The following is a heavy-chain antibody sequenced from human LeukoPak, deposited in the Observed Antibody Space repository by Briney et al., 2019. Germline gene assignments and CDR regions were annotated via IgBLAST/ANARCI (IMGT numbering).Heavy chain of an antibody. CDR3: ARGYCSSTSCYSVWFDP. Sequence: ASVKVSCKASGYTFTSYGISWVRQAPGQGLEWMGWISAYNGNTNYAQKLQGRVTMTRNTSISTAYMELSSLRSEDTAVYYCARGYCSSTSCYSVWFDPWGQGTLVTVSS. CDR1: GYTFTSYG. V-gene: IGHV1-18*01. D-gene: IGHD2-2*02. J-gene: IGHJ5*02. CDR2: ISAYNGNT.